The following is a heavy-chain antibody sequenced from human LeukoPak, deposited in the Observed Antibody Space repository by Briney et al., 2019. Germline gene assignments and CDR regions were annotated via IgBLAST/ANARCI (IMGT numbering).Heavy chain of an antibody. CDR1: GYTFTGYY. CDR3: ARGGANYGSGSPVYYYGMDV. J-gene: IGHJ6*02. V-gene: IGHV1-2*02. D-gene: IGHD3-10*01. CDR2: INPNSGGT. Sequence: VASVKVSCKASGYTFTGYYMHWVRQAPGQGLEWMGWINPNSGGTNYAQKFQGRVTMTRNTSISTAYMELSSLRSEDTAVYYCARGGANYGSGSPVYYYGMDVWGQGTTVTVSS.